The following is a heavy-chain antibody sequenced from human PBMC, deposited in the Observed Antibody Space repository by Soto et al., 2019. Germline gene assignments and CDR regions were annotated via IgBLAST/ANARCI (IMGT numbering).Heavy chain of an antibody. CDR1: GYTFTSYA. J-gene: IGHJ4*02. Sequence: ASVKVSCKASGYTFTSYAMHWVRQAPGQRLEWMGWINAGNGNTKYSQKFQGRVTITRDTSASTAYMELSSLRSEDTAVYYCARGARPMIQWNWGQGTLVIVSS. CDR3: ARGARPMIQWN. D-gene: IGHD3-22*01. V-gene: IGHV1-3*01. CDR2: INAGNGNT.